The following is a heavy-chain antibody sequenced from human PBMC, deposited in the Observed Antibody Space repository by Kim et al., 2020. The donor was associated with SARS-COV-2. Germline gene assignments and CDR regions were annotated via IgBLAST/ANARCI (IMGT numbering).Heavy chain of an antibody. CDR1: GFTFSSYG. Sequence: GSLRLSCAASGFTFSSYGMHWVRQAPGKGREWVAVIWYDGSNKYYADSVKGRFTISRDNSKNTLYLQMNSLRAEDTAVYYCARDAYYDFWSGPGHYMDVCGKGTTVTVSS. D-gene: IGHD3-3*01. V-gene: IGHV3-33*01. CDR3: ARDAYYDFWSGPGHYMDV. CDR2: IWYDGSNK. J-gene: IGHJ6*03.